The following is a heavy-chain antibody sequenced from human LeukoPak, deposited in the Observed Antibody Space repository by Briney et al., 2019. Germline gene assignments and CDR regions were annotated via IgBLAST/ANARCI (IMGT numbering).Heavy chain of an antibody. CDR2: ISSSSTI. V-gene: IGHV3-48*02. CDR1: GFTFSSYS. J-gene: IGHJ4*02. CDR3: ARDYREDYKFDY. D-gene: IGHD4-11*01. Sequence: GGSLRLSCAASGFTFSSYSMNWVRQAPGKGLEWVSYISSSSTIYYADSVKGRSTISRDNAKNSLYLQMNSLRDEDTAVYYCARDYREDYKFDYWGQGTLVTVSS.